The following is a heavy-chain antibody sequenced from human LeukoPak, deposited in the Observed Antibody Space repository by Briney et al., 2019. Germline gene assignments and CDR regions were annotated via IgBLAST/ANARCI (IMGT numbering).Heavy chain of an antibody. V-gene: IGHV4-31*03. CDR3: ARGFIAAAGSLDP. CDR1: GGSISSGGYY. J-gene: IGHJ5*02. Sequence: TSQNLSLTCTVSGGSISSGGYYWSWIRQHPGKGLEWIGYIYYSGSTYYNPSLKSRVTISVDTSKNQFSLKLSSVTAADTAVYYCARGFIAAAGSLDPWGQGTLVTVSS. D-gene: IGHD6-13*01. CDR2: IYYSGST.